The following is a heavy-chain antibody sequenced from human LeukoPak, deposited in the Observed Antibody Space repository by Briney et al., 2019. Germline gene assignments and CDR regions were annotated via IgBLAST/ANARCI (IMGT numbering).Heavy chain of an antibody. D-gene: IGHD1-26*01. CDR1: GFTFSSYA. CDR3: ARDGGSGSYHDY. V-gene: IGHV3-23*01. Sequence: GGSLRLSCAASGFTFSSYAMSWVRQAPGKGLEWVSAISGSGGSTYYADSVKGRFTISRDNSKNTLYLQMNSLRAEDTAVYYCARDGGSGSYHDYWGQGTLVTVSS. CDR2: ISGSGGST. J-gene: IGHJ4*02.